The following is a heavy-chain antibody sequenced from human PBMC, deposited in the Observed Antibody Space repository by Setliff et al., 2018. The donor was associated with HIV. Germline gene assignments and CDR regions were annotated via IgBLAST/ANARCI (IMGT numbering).Heavy chain of an antibody. CDR2: IDYRGST. J-gene: IGHJ6*03. D-gene: IGHD6-13*01. V-gene: IGHV4-39*01. CDR1: SGSISSSSYY. CDR3: ARGRYRSRWYASDHYYIDV. Sequence: PSETLSLTCTVSSGSISSSSYYWGWIRQPPGKGLQWIGSIDYRGSTYYNPSLKSRVTISVDTSKNQFSLKLRSVTAADTALYYCARGRYRSRWYASDHYYIDVWGKGTTVTVSS.